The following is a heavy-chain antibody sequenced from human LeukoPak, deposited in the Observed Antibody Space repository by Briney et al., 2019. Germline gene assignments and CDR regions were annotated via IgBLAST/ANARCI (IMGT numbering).Heavy chain of an antibody. CDR2: INCKGGSK. V-gene: IGHV3-20*04. Sequence: GGSLRPSCGAYGFTFDDYGMRSVRQARGRGIEWVSCINCKGGSKGYAYSVKGRFTLSRDNAKNSLYLKMNSLRAEDTAWYYCARERASGSYLWFDPWGQGTLVTVSS. D-gene: IGHD1-26*01. J-gene: IGHJ5*02. CDR3: ARERASGSYLWFDP. CDR1: GFTFDDYG.